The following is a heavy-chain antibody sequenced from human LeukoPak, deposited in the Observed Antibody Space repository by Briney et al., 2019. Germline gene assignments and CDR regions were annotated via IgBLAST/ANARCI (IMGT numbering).Heavy chain of an antibody. D-gene: IGHD3-10*01. V-gene: IGHV3-7*01. CDR2: IKHDGSEKQDGSEK. Sequence: GGSLRLSCAASGFTFSQYWMSWVRQAPGKGLEWVANIKHDGSEKQDGSEKNYVDSVKGRFTISRDNAKNSLCLQMNSLRAEDTAVYYCARSGRGVDSLYFYMDVWGKGTTVTVSS. J-gene: IGHJ6*03. CDR3: ARSGRGVDSLYFYMDV. CDR1: GFTFSQYW.